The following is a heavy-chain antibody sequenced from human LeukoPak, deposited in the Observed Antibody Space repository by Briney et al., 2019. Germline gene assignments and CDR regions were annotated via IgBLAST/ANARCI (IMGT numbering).Heavy chain of an antibody. CDR1: GGSFSGYY. J-gene: IGHJ2*01. V-gene: IGHV4-59*08. D-gene: IGHD1-26*01. CDR2: IYYSGST. CDR3: ARQRVAVGATVLPNWYFDL. Sequence: SETLSLTCAVYGGSFSGYYWSWIRQPPGKGLEWIGYIYYSGSTNYNPSLKSRVTISVDTSKNQFSLKLSSVTAADTAVYYCARQRVAVGATVLPNWYFDLWGRGTLVTVSS.